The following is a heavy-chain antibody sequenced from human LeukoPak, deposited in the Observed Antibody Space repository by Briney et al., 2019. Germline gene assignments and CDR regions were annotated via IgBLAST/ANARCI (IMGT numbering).Heavy chain of an antibody. Sequence: PGGSLRLSCAASGFTVSSNYMSWVRPAPGKGLEWVSVIYSGGSTYYADSVKGRFTISRDNSKNTLYLQMNSLSAEDTAVYYCARDDGYYYYGMDVWGQGTTVTVSS. V-gene: IGHV3-66*01. CDR2: IYSGGST. D-gene: IGHD2-8*01. CDR1: GFTVSSNY. CDR3: ARDDGYYYYGMDV. J-gene: IGHJ6*02.